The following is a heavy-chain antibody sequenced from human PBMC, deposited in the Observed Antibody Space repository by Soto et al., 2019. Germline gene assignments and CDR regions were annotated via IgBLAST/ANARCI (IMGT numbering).Heavy chain of an antibody. CDR3: ARAPGVRFYFDS. J-gene: IGHJ4*02. Sequence: LEILSLTCTVSGGSISTYCWSWIRQPPGKGLEWIGYIYYSGSTNYNPSLKSRVTISLDTSKNQFSLMLSSVTAADTALYYCARAPGVRFYFDSWGQGTLVTVSS. CDR2: IYYSGST. CDR1: GGSISTYC. D-gene: IGHD4-17*01. V-gene: IGHV4-59*01.